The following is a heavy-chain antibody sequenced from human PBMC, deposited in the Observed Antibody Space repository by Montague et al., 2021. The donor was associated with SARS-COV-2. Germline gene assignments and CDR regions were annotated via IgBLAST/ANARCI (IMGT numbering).Heavy chain of an antibody. CDR1: GGPISRNY. J-gene: IGHJ4*02. D-gene: IGHD3-3*01. Sequence: SETLSLTCTVSGGPISRNYWNWIRQPPAKGLEWIGYIYYSGTTNCNPSLKSRVTMSVDTSKNQFSLKLNSVTAADTAVYYCARGGTGNYEILDYWGQGILVTVSS. CDR2: IYYSGTT. CDR3: ARGGTGNYEILDY. V-gene: IGHV4-59*01.